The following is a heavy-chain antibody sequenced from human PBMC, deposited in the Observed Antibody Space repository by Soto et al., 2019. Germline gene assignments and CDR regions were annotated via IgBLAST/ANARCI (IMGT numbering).Heavy chain of an antibody. CDR1: GDRVSSNNAA. CDR2: TYYRSKWYN. Sequence: SQTLSLTCAISGDRVSSNNAAWNWIRQSPSRGLEWLGRTYYRSKWYNDYAVSVKSRITINPDTSKNQFSLQMNSVTPEDTAVYYCARDLGSSWYYYYYGMDVWGQGTTVTVSS. V-gene: IGHV6-1*01. D-gene: IGHD6-13*01. CDR3: ARDLGSSWYYYYYGMDV. J-gene: IGHJ6*02.